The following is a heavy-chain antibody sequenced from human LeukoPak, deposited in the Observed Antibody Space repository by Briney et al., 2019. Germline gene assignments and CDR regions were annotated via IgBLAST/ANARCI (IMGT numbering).Heavy chain of an antibody. CDR2: ISSSSSTI. Sequence: GGSLRLSRAASGFTFSSYSMNWVRQAPGKGLEGVSSISSSSSTIYYADSVKGRFTISRDNAKNSLYLQMNSLRAEDTAVYYCARVDDFWSGYYLDYWGQGTLVTVSS. V-gene: IGHV3-48*01. CDR3: ARVDDFWSGYYLDY. D-gene: IGHD3-3*01. CDR1: GFTFSSYS. J-gene: IGHJ4*02.